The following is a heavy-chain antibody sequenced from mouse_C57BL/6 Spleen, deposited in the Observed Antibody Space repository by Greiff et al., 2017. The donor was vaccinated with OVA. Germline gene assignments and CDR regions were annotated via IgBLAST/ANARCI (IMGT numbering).Heavy chain of an antibody. Sequence: EVKLQESGGGLVQPGGSLSLSCAASGFTFTDYYMSWVRHPPGKALESLGFIRNKATGYTTEYSASVKGWFTISRDNSQNILYLQMNALRDEDSATYYCARYNDNDEDWYFDVWGTGTTVTVSS. V-gene: IGHV7-3*01. CDR2: IRNKATGYTT. D-gene: IGHD2-4*01. J-gene: IGHJ1*03. CDR1: GFTFTDYY. CDR3: ARYNDNDEDWYFDV.